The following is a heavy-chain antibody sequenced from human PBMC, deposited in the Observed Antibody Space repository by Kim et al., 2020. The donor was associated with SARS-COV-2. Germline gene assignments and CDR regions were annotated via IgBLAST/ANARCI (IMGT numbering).Heavy chain of an antibody. Sequence: EPGKGRFTNSRDDSKNTLDLQMNSLKTEDTAVYYCTTEVTIFGVVILFDYWGQGTLVTVSS. V-gene: IGHV3-15*01. D-gene: IGHD3-3*01. CDR3: TTEVTIFGVVILFDY. J-gene: IGHJ4*02.